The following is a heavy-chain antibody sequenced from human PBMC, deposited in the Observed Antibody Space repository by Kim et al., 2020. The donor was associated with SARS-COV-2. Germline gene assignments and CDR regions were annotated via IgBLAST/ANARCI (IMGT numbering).Heavy chain of an antibody. D-gene: IGHD3-10*01. J-gene: IGHJ4*02. V-gene: IGHV4-59*08. Sequence: PTLKSRVTISVDTSKNQCSLKLSSVTAADTAVYYCARHYGSGRPYFDYWGQGTLITVSS. CDR3: ARHYGSGRPYFDY.